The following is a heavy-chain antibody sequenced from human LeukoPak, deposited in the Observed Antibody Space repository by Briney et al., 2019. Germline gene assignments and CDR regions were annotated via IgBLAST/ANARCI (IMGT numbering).Heavy chain of an antibody. CDR3: ARFATGGLYYFDY. CDR2: MYHSGNS. J-gene: IGHJ4*02. Sequence: SETLSLTCSVSGYSVSGAYYWGWIRQPPGKGLEWIGTMYHSGNSYYNPSLQSRVTISVDTSKNQIALKLISVTAADTAVYYCARFATGGLYYFDYWGQGTLVIVSS. D-gene: IGHD6-19*01. V-gene: IGHV4-38-2*01. CDR1: GYSVSGAYY.